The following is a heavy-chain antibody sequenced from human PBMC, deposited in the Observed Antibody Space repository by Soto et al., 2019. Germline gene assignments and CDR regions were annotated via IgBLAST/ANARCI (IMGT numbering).Heavy chain of an antibody. J-gene: IGHJ5*02. V-gene: IGHV3-74*03. Sequence: SLRLSCAASGFTFSGYWMHWVRQAPGKGLVWVARIKSDGSTTMYADSVKGRFTISRDNAKNTLYLQMNSLRAEDTAVYYCTKSDWFDPWGQGTLVTVSS. CDR1: GFTFSGYW. CDR3: TKSDWFDP. CDR2: IKSDGSTT.